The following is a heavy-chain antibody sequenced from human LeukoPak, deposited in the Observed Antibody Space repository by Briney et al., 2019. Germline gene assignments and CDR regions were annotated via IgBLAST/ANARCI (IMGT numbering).Heavy chain of an antibody. Sequence: GGSLRLSCAASGFTFSSYWMSWVRQAPGKGLEWMAKIKQDGSEKYYVDSVKGRFTISRDNAKNSLYLQMNSLRAEDTAVYYCATQVGGYCSSTSCYPEYFQHWGQGTLVTVSS. CDR1: GFTFSSYW. CDR2: IKQDGSEK. J-gene: IGHJ1*01. D-gene: IGHD2-2*01. CDR3: ATQVGGYCSSTSCYPEYFQH. V-gene: IGHV3-7*01.